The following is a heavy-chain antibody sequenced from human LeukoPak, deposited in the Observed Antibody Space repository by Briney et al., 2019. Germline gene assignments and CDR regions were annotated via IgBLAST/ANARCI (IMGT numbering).Heavy chain of an antibody. CDR3: ARYGYYYDSSGYIDY. J-gene: IGHJ4*02. D-gene: IGHD3-22*01. Sequence: SETLSLTCSVAGGSISSYYWSWIRQSPGKGLEWIGYIYYTGSTNYNPSLKSRVTISVDTSKNQFSLKLSSVTAADTAVYYCARYGYYYDSSGYIDYWGQGTLVTVSS. CDR1: GGSISSYY. CDR2: IYYTGST. V-gene: IGHV4-59*01.